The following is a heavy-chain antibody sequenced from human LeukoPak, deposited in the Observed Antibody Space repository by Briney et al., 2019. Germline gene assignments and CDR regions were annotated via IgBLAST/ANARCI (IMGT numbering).Heavy chain of an antibody. CDR3: ARAKSTKYYFDY. CDR1: GFTFSSYA. Sequence: GGSLRLSCAASGFTFSSYAMHWVRQAPGKGLEWVAVISYDGSNKYYADSVKGRFTISRDNSKNTLYLQMNSLRAEDTAVYYCARAKSTKYYFDYWGLGTLVTVSS. J-gene: IGHJ4*02. V-gene: IGHV3-30-3*01. CDR2: ISYDGSNK.